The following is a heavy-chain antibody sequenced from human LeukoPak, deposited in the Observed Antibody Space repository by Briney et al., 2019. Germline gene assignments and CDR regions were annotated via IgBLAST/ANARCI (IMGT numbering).Heavy chain of an antibody. J-gene: IGHJ5*02. CDR3: ARDSSGWYHWFDP. CDR1: GFTFRSYG. V-gene: IGHV3-30*03. D-gene: IGHD6-19*01. Sequence: PGGSLRLSCAASGFTFRSYGMHWVRQAPGKGLEWVAVIVYDGSYKYYADSVKGRFTISRDNSKNTLYLQMNSLRAEDTAVYYCARDSSGWYHWFDPWGQGTLVTVSS. CDR2: IVYDGSYK.